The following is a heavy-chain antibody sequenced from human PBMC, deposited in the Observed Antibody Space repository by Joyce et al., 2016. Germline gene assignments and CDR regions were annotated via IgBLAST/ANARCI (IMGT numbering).Heavy chain of an antibody. CDR1: GGSFSGYY. CDR2: INHSGST. CDR3: ARGLSAFDYSNYAGYDY. J-gene: IGHJ4*02. V-gene: IGHV4-34*01. Sequence: QVQLQQWGAGLLKPSETLSLTCAVYGGSFSGYYWSWIRQPPGKGLELIGEINHSGSTNYNPSLESRVTISVDTSKNQFSLRLSSVTAADTAVYYCARGLSAFDYSNYAGYDYWGQGTLVTVSS. D-gene: IGHD4-11*01.